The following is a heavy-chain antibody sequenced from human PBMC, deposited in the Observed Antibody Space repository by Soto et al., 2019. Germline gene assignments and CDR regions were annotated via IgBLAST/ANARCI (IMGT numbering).Heavy chain of an antibody. CDR3: ARSQGHLVATYDYY. CDR1: GGCISSYY. Sequence: SETLSLTCTVSGGCISSYYWSWIRQPPGKGLEWIGYIYYSGSTNYNPSLKSRVTISIDTSKNQFSLKLSSVTAADTAVYFFARSQGHLVATYDYYWAHGTPVTV. J-gene: IGHJ4*01. D-gene: IGHD5-12*01. CDR2: IYYSGST. V-gene: IGHV4-59*01.